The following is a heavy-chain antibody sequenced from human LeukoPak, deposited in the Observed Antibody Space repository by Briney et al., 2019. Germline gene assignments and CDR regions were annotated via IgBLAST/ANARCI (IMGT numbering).Heavy chain of an antibody. J-gene: IGHJ4*02. CDR3: ARQKQSHGNFDY. Sequence: GGSLRLSCAASGFTFSSHNMNWVRQAPGKGLEWISFINFKSEDIRYADSVEGRFIISRDNARKSLYLHMNSLRAEDTAMYYCARQKQSHGNFDYWGQGTLVTVSS. CDR2: INFKSEDI. D-gene: IGHD1-26*01. V-gene: IGHV3-48*01. CDR1: GFTFSSHN.